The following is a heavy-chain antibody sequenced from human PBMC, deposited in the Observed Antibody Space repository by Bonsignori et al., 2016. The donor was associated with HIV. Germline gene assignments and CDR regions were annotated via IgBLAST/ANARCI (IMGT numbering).Heavy chain of an antibody. V-gene: IGHV3-7*01. D-gene: IGHD3-3*01. J-gene: IGHJ6*03. CDR2: IKQHGSGK. CDR3: ARGPHTEVFWSGPYYYYYYMDV. Sequence: WIRQPPGKGLEWVANIKQHGSGKYYVDSVKGRFTISRDNAKNSLYLQMNSLRAEDTAVYYCARGPHTEVFWSGPYYYYYYMDVWGKGTTVTVSS.